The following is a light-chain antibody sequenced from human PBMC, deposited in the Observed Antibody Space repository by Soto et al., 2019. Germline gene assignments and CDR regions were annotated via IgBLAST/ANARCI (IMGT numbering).Light chain of an antibody. Sequence: EIVMTQSLATVSVSTGERATLSCRASQSVRIKLAWYQQKPGQAPRLLIYDTSTRATGIPARFSGSGSGTEFTLTISSLQSEDFAVYYCQQYNNWPPITFGQGTRPAIK. CDR2: DTS. J-gene: IGKJ5*01. V-gene: IGKV3-15*01. CDR3: QQYNNWPPIT. CDR1: QSVRIK.